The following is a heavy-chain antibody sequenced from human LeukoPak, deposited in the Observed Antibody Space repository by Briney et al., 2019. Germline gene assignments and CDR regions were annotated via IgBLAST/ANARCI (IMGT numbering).Heavy chain of an antibody. J-gene: IGHJ3*02. D-gene: IGHD6-13*01. CDR2: ISSSGSTI. Sequence: PGGSLRLSCAASGFTFSDYYMSWIRQAPGKGLEWVSYISSSGSTIYYADSVKGRFTISRDNAKNSLYLQMNSLRAEDTALYHCARTSYSSSWEDAFDIWGQGTMVTVSS. CDR3: ARTSYSSSWEDAFDI. CDR1: GFTFSDYY. V-gene: IGHV3-11*01.